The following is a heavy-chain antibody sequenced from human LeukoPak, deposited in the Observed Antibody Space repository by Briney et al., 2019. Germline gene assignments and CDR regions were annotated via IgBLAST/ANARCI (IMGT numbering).Heavy chain of an antibody. Sequence: SETLSLTRAVYGGSFSGYYWSWIRQPPGKGLEWIGEINHSGSTNYNPSLKSRVTISVDTPKNQFSLKLSSVTAADTAVYYCARELIFGVVIVFDYWGQGTLVTVSS. D-gene: IGHD3-3*01. CDR1: GGSFSGYY. CDR3: ARELIFGVVIVFDY. CDR2: INHSGST. V-gene: IGHV4-34*01. J-gene: IGHJ4*02.